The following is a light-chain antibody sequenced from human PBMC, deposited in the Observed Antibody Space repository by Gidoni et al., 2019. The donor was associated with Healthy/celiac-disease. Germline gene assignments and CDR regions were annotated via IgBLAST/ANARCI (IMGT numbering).Light chain of an antibody. J-gene: IGKJ4*01. CDR1: QSISSY. Sequence: DIQITQSPSSLSASVGDRVTLTCRASQSISSYLNWYQQKPGKAPKLLIYAASSWQSGVPSRFSGSGSGTDFTLTISSLQPEDFATYYCQQSYSTPLTFGGGTKVEIK. CDR2: AAS. CDR3: QQSYSTPLT. V-gene: IGKV1-39*01.